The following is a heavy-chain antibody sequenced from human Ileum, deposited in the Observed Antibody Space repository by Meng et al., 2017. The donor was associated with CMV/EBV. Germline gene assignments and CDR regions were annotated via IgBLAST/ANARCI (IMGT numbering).Heavy chain of an antibody. D-gene: IGHD3-10*01. CDR1: GFTFSDYT. V-gene: IGHV3-21*01. CDR2: ITTGSGFL. J-gene: IGHJ3*02. CDR3: ARAEFDAFDI. Sequence: GGSLRLSCVDSGFTFSDYTMHWVRQAPGKGLEWVSSITTGSGFLYYADSVEGRFNISRDNAKKSLFLQMDSLRAEDTAVYYCARAEFDAFDIWGQGTMVTVSS.